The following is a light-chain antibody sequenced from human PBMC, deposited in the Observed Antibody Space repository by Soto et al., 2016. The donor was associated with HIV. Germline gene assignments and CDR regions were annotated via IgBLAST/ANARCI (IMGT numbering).Light chain of an antibody. CDR2: DDS. V-gene: IGLV3-21*01. J-gene: IGLJ1*01. Sequence: SYVLTQPPSVSVAPGKTARITCGGNNIGSKSVHWYQQKAGQAPVLVVHDDSGRPSGIPERFSGSNSENTATLTITWVEAGDEADYYCQVWDNSGDYYVFGTGTKVTVL. CDR1: NIGSKS. CDR3: QVWDNSGDYYV.